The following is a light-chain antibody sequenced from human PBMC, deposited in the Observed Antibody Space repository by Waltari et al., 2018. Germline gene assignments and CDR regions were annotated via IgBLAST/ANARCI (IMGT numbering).Light chain of an antibody. J-gene: IGKJ2*01. CDR1: QSVLYSSNNKNY. Sequence: DIVMTQPPDSLAVSLGERATINCKSSQSVLYSSNNKNYLAWYQQKPGQPPKLLIHWASTRESGVPDRFSGSGSGTDFTLTIISLQAEDVAVYYCQQYYSTPYTFGQGTKLEIK. V-gene: IGKV4-1*01. CDR3: QQYYSTPYT. CDR2: WAS.